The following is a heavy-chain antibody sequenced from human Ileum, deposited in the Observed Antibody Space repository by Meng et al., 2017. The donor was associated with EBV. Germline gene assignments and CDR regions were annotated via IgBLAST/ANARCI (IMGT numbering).Heavy chain of an antibody. Sequence: QLQWQESGPGLVKPSETLSLTCTVSGGPINSSSYYWGWMGQPPGKGLEWIGSIYYSGRTYYNPSLKSRVTISVDTSKNQFSLNLSSVTAADTAVYYCARPIAAAGWFDPWGQGTLVTVSS. CDR3: ARPIAAAGWFDP. V-gene: IGHV4-39*01. CDR2: IYYSGRT. J-gene: IGHJ5*02. CDR1: GGPINSSSYY. D-gene: IGHD6-13*01.